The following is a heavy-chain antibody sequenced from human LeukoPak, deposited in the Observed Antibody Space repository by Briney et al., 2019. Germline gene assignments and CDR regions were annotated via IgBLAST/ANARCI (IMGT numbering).Heavy chain of an antibody. CDR3: ARLLTENSSSWYNYYYYYYMDV. D-gene: IGHD6-13*01. Sequence: SETLSLTCTVSGGSISSSSYYWGWIRQPPGKGLEWIGSIYYSGSTYYNPSLKSRVTISIDTSKNQFSLKLSSVTAADTAVYYCARLLTENSSSWYNYYYYYYMDVWGKGTTVTVSS. V-gene: IGHV4-39*07. CDR2: IYYSGST. J-gene: IGHJ6*03. CDR1: GGSISSSSYY.